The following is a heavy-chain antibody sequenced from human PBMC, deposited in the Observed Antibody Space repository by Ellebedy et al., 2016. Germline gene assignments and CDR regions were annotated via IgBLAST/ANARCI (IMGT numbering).Heavy chain of an antibody. J-gene: IGHJ4*02. CDR2: IYYSGST. CDR3: ARHTMDWSDFDYFDY. CDR1: GGSISSYY. D-gene: IGHD1-1*01. Sequence: SETLSLTCTVSGGSISSYYWSWIRQPPGKGLEWIGYIYYSGSTNYNPSPKSRVTISVDTSKNQFSLKLSSVTAADTAVFYCARHTMDWSDFDYFDYWGQGTLVTVSS. V-gene: IGHV4-59*08.